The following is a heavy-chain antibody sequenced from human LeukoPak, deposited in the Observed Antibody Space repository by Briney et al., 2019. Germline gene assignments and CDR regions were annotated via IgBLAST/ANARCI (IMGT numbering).Heavy chain of an antibody. CDR2: INHSGST. Sequence: PSETLSLTCAVYGGSFSGYYWSWIRQPPGKGLEWIGEINHSGSTNYNPSLKSRVTISVDTSKNQFSLKLSSVTAADTAVYYCARLGLWFGESDDYWGQGTLVTVSS. J-gene: IGHJ4*02. D-gene: IGHD3-10*01. CDR1: GGSFSGYY. CDR3: ARLGLWFGESDDY. V-gene: IGHV4-34*01.